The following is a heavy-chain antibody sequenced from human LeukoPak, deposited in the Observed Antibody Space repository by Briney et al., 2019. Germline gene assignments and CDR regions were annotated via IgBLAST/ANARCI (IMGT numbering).Heavy chain of an antibody. V-gene: IGHV3-23*01. CDR1: GFTFSSSA. D-gene: IGHD2-2*01. Sequence: GGSLRLSCAASGFTFSSSAMSWVRQVPGKGLEWVSGISASGGSTYYADSVRGRFTISRDNSKNTLYVQMNSLRDEDTAVYYCAKDLSLAYIVVVPAAFDHWGQGTLVTVSS. J-gene: IGHJ4*02. CDR3: AKDLSLAYIVVVPAAFDH. CDR2: ISASGGST.